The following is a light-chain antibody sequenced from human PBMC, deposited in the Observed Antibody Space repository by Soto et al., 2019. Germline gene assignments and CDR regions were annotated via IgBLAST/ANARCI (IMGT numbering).Light chain of an antibody. CDR1: QSISRS. Sequence: GDRVTITCRASQSISRSLAWYQQKPGKAPKLLIYDASSLESGVPSRFSGSGSGTEFTLSVSSLQPDDFAAYYCQQYNSYVWTFGQGTKVDI. CDR2: DAS. J-gene: IGKJ1*01. CDR3: QQYNSYVWT. V-gene: IGKV1-5*01.